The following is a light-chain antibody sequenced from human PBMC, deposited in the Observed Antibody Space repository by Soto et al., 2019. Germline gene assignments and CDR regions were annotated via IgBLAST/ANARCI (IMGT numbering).Light chain of an antibody. V-gene: IGLV2-11*01. CDR2: DVS. J-gene: IGLJ3*02. CDR3: CSYAGYYTWV. Sequence: QSALTQPRSVSGSPGQSVTISCTGTSSDVGGYNYVSWYQRHPGKAPKLMIYDVSKRPSGVPDRFSGSKSGNTASLTISWLQAEDEADYYCCSYAGYYTWVFGGGTKLTVL. CDR1: SSDVGGYNY.